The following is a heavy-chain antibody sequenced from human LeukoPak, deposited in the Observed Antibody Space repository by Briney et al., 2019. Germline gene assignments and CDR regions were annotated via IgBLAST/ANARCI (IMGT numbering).Heavy chain of an antibody. CDR3: AAMTTVTMYSYFFDS. CDR1: GGSFSGYY. CDR2: INHSGST. Sequence: SETLSLTCAVYGGSFSGYYWSWIRQSPGKGLEWIGEINHSGSTNYNPSLKSRVTISVDTSKNQFSLRLTSVTAADTAIYYCAAMTTVTMYSYFFDSWGQGTLLTVSS. J-gene: IGHJ4*02. D-gene: IGHD4-17*01. V-gene: IGHV4-34*01.